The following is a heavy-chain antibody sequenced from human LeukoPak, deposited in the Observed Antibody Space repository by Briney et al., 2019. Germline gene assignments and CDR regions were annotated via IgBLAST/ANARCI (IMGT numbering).Heavy chain of an antibody. CDR3: ARDFPGGYYDSSGTNFDY. CDR2: ISAYNGNT. CDR1: GYTFANYG. V-gene: IGHV1-18*01. J-gene: IGHJ4*02. D-gene: IGHD3-22*01. Sequence: ASVTVSCKASGYTFANYGISWVRQAPGLGLEWMGWISAYNGNTNYAQKLQGRVTMTTDTSTSTAYMELRSLRSDDTAVYYCARDFPGGYYDSSGTNFDYWGQGTLVTVSS.